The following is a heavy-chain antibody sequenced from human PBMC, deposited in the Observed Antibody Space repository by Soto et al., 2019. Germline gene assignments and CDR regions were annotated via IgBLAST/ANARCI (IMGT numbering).Heavy chain of an antibody. CDR1: GFRFQDHA. J-gene: IGHJ3*02. CDR3: TKDVRNSGGSGDAFEI. D-gene: IGHD2-15*01. V-gene: IGHV3-9*01. CDR2: VSWNSGNI. Sequence: EVQLVESGGGLVQPGRSLRLSCAASGFRFQDHAMRWVRQAPGKGLEWVSGVSWNSGNIGYVDSVKGRFTISRDNAKNSLYLQLNSLRPEDTALYYCTKDVRNSGGSGDAFEIWGQGTMVTVSS.